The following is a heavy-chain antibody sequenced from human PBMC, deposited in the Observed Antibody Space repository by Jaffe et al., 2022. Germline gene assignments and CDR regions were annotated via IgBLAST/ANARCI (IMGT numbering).Heavy chain of an antibody. CDR3: ARASGSNWYSSFDY. CDR1: SGSIHHYY. Sequence: QVHLQESGPGLVKPSETLSLTCTVSSGSIHHYYWSWIRQPPGKGLEWIGYIFYSGVTNYNTSLKSRVTISVDTSKNQFSLKLSSVTAADTAIYYCARASGSNWYSSFDYWGQGTLVAVSS. CDR2: IFYSGVT. V-gene: IGHV4-59*01. J-gene: IGHJ4*02. D-gene: IGHD3-10*01.